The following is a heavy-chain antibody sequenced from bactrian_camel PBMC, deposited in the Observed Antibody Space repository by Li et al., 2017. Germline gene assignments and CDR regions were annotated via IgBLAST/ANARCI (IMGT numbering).Heavy chain of an antibody. D-gene: IGHD1*01. CDR1: GYTSSSFC. V-gene: IGHV3S26*01. CDR2: IDSDGVT. CDR3: AADAPKVVRTCRVGLGR. Sequence: HVQLVESGGGSAQAGGSLRLSCTASGYTSSSFCMGWFRQVPGKEREGVAVIDSDGVTSYAESVKCRFTISKDNVVNTLYLQMNSLKTEDTAEYYCAADAPKVVRTCRVGLGRWGQGTQVTVS. J-gene: IGHJ6*01.